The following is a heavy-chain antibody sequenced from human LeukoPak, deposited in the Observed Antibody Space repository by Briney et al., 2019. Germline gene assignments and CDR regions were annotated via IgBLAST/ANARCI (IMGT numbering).Heavy chain of an antibody. CDR2: ISYDGSNK. V-gene: IGHV3-30*18. Sequence: GGSLRLSCAASGFIFSSYGMHWVRQAPGKGLEWVAVISYDGSNKYYADSVKGRFTISRDNSKNTLYLQMNSLRAEDTAVYYCAKGSSSGWYKGAFDIWGQGTMVTVSS. J-gene: IGHJ3*02. D-gene: IGHD6-19*01. CDR3: AKGSSSGWYKGAFDI. CDR1: GFIFSSYG.